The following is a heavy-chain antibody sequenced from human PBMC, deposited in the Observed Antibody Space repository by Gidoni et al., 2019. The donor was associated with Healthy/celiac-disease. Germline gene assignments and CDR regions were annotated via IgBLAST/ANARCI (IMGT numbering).Heavy chain of an antibody. V-gene: IGHV4-34*01. J-gene: IGHJ5*02. CDR3: ARGSSGWFGRRFDP. Sequence: QVQLQQWGAGLLTPSATLSLPCAVYGGSFSGYYWSWIRQPKGKGLEWIGEINHSGSNNYNPSLKRLVSISVDTYKKQFPLKLSAVTDADTAVYYCARGSSGWFGRRFDPWGQGTLVTVSS. D-gene: IGHD6-19*01. CDR2: INHSGSN. CDR1: GGSFSGYY.